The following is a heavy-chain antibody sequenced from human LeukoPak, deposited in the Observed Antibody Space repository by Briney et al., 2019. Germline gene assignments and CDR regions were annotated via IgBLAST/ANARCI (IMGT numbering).Heavy chain of an antibody. CDR1: GYSISSGYY. V-gene: IGHV4-38-2*02. CDR2: IYYSGST. D-gene: IGHD6-19*01. CDR3: ARQKAGMGLDYYYYMDV. J-gene: IGHJ6*03. Sequence: SETLSLTCTVSGYSISSGYYWGWIRQPPGKGLEWIGSIYYSGSTYQNPSLKSRVTISVDTSKNQFSLKLSSVTAADTAVYYCARQKAGMGLDYYYYMDVWGKGTTVTISS.